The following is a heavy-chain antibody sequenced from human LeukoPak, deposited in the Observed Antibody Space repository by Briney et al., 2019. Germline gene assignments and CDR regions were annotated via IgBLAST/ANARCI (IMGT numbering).Heavy chain of an antibody. D-gene: IGHD6-13*01. CDR2: IYTSGST. J-gene: IGHJ3*02. CDR3: ATAYSRDHVDAFDI. CDR1: GGSISSYY. V-gene: IGHV4-4*07. Sequence: SETLSLTCTVSGGSISSYYWSWIRQPAGKGLEWIGRIYTSGSTNYNPSLKSRVTISVDKSKNQFSLKLSSVTAADTAVYYCATAYSRDHVDAFDIWGQGTMVTVSS.